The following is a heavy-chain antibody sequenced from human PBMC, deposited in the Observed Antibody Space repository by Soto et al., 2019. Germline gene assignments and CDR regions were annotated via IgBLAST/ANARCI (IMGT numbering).Heavy chain of an antibody. Sequence: GASVKVSCKASGGTFSSYAISWVRQAPGQGLEWMGGIIPIFGTANYAQKFQGRVTITADESTSTAYMELSSLRSEDTAVYYCARAGLAVAGPDRFDPWGQGTLVTSPQ. V-gene: IGHV1-69*13. CDR3: ARAGLAVAGPDRFDP. CDR1: GGTFSSYA. D-gene: IGHD6-19*01. J-gene: IGHJ5*02. CDR2: IIPIFGTA.